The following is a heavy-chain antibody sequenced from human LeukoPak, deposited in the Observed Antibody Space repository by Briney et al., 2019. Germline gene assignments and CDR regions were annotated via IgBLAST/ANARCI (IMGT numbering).Heavy chain of an antibody. D-gene: IGHD3-10*01. V-gene: IGHV5-51*01. CDR1: GYSFTSYW. Sequence: GESLKISCKGSGYSFTSYWIGWVRQMPGKGLEWMGIIYPGDSDTRYSPSFQGQVTISADKSISTAYLQWSSLKASDTAMYYCARNTIKMVRETDYYYYYYMDVWGKGTTVTISS. J-gene: IGHJ6*03. CDR3: ARNTIKMVRETDYYYYYYMDV. CDR2: IYPGDSDT.